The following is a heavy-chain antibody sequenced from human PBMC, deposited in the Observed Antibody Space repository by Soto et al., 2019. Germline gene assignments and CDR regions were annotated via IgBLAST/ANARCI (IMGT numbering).Heavy chain of an antibody. V-gene: IGHV1-18*01. Sequence: QVHLVQSGAEVKKPGASVKVSCKGSGYAFTTYGITWVRQAPGQGLEWMGWISAHNGNTNYAQKLQGRVTVTRDTSTSTAYMERRGLRSDDTAVYYCGRGRYGDYWGQGALVTVSS. D-gene: IGHD1-1*01. CDR3: GRGRYGDY. CDR1: GYAFTTYG. J-gene: IGHJ4*02. CDR2: ISAHNGNT.